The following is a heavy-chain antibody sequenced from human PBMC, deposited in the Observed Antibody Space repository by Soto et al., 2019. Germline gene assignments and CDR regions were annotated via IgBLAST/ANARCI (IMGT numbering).Heavy chain of an antibody. J-gene: IGHJ6*02. CDR2: IYTSASI. D-gene: IGHD6-19*01. CDR3: ARGREAGYNFYYGMDV. Sequence: SETLSLTCSVSGADINTYSWTWIRQPAGKGLEWIGRIYTSASINYNPSLKGRVTLSVDTFTNQVSLRLASVTAADTAIYYCARGREAGYNFYYGMDVWGQGTTVTVSS. CDR1: GADINTYS. V-gene: IGHV4-4*07.